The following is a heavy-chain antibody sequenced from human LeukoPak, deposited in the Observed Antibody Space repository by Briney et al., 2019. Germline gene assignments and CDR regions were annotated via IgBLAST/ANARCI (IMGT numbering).Heavy chain of an antibody. V-gene: IGHV3-21*01. CDR1: GFTFSSYS. CDR2: ISSSSSYI. D-gene: IGHD1-26*01. J-gene: IGHJ5*02. CDR3: ARGNSGSYGSRWFDP. Sequence: GGSLRLSCAASGFTFSSYSMNWVRQAPGKGLEWVSSISSSSSYIYYADSVKGRFTISRDNAKNSLYLQMNSLRAEDTAVYYCARGNSGSYGSRWFDPWGQGTLVTVSS.